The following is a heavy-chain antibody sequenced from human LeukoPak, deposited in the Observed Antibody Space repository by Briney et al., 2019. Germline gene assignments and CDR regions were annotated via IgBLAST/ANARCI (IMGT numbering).Heavy chain of an antibody. CDR3: ARGKRSSWYSNWFDP. CDR2: ISSSGSTI. D-gene: IGHD6-13*01. J-gene: IGHJ5*02. CDR1: GFTFSDYY. Sequence: TGGSLRLSCAASGFTFSDYYMSWIRQAPGKGLEWVSYISSSGSTIYYADSVKGRFTISRDNAKNSLYLQMNSLRAEDTALYYCARGKRSSWYSNWFDPWGQGTLVTVSS. V-gene: IGHV3-11*01.